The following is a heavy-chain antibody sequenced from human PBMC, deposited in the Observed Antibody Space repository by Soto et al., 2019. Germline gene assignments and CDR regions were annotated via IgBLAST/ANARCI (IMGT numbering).Heavy chain of an antibody. CDR2: ISYDDDTT. D-gene: IGHD3-10*02. J-gene: IGHJ4*02. CDR3: AKYVGDGFKYNFDY. V-gene: IGHV3-23*01. CDR1: GFTFSTFA. Sequence: GGSLRLSCAASGFTFSTFAMSWVRQAPGKGLEWVSSISYDDDTTYYADSVKGRFTISRDNSKNTLYLQMNSLRAEDTAVYYCAKYVGDGFKYNFDYWGQGTLVTVSS.